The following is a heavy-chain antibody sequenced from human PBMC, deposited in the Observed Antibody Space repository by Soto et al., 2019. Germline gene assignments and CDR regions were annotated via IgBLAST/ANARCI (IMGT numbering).Heavy chain of an antibody. CDR2: IIPIYGTA. CDR3: AREDSSSWSFDY. D-gene: IGHD6-13*01. V-gene: IGHV1-69*13. CDR1: GGTFSSYA. J-gene: IGHJ4*02. Sequence: ASVKVSCKASGGTFSSYAISWVRQAPGQGLEWMGGIIPIYGTANYAQKFQGRVTITADASTSTAYMELRSLRSDDTAVYYCAREDSSSWSFDYWGQGTLVTSPQ.